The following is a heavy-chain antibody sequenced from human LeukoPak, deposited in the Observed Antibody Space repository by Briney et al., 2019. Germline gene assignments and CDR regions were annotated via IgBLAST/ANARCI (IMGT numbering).Heavy chain of an antibody. J-gene: IGHJ6*02. V-gene: IGHV3-30*18. Sequence: GGSLRLSCAASGFTFSSYGMHWVRQAPGKGLEWVAVISYDGSNKYYADSVKGRFTISRDNSKNTLYLQMNSLRAEDTAVYYCAKDPGGELPILYYYYGMDVWGQGTTVTVSS. D-gene: IGHD1-26*01. CDR1: GFTFSSYG. CDR3: AKDPGGELPILYYYYGMDV. CDR2: ISYDGSNK.